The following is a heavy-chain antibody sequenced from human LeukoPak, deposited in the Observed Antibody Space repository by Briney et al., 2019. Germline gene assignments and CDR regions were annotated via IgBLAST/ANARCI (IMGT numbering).Heavy chain of an antibody. Sequence: GIIYPGDSDTRYSPSFQGQVTISADKSISTAYLQWSSLKASDTAMYYCARVAAAGRGWFDPWGQGTLVTVSS. CDR3: ARVAAAGRGWFDP. CDR2: IYPGDSDT. D-gene: IGHD6-13*01. V-gene: IGHV5-51*01. J-gene: IGHJ5*02.